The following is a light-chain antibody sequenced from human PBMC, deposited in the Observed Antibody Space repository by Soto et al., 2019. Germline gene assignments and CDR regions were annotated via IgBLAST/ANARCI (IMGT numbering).Light chain of an antibody. CDR3: QQYIDWPPYT. Sequence: EVVLRQSPATLSVSPGERATLSCRASQTVSRSLAWYQQRPGQAPRLLIYGASTRATGVSDRFSGSGSGTDFTLPISSLQYEFFAVYYCQQYIDWPPYTFGQGTKVEIK. CDR1: QTVSRS. V-gene: IGKV3-15*01. J-gene: IGKJ2*01. CDR2: GAS.